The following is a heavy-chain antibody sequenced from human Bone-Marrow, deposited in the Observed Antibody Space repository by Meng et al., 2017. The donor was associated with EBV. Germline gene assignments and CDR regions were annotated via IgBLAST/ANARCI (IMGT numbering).Heavy chain of an antibody. CDR3: AKATPQESGWGFQH. D-gene: IGHD6-19*01. J-gene: IGHJ1*01. Sequence: LQPLEAGGGLVQPGGSLRLSCAASGFTFSSYAMSWVRQAPGKGLEWVSAISGSGGSTYYADSVKGRFTISRDNSKNTLYLQMNSLRAEDTAVYYCAKATPQESGWGFQHWGQGTLVTVSS. CDR1: GFTFSSYA. CDR2: ISGSGGST. V-gene: IGHV3-23*01.